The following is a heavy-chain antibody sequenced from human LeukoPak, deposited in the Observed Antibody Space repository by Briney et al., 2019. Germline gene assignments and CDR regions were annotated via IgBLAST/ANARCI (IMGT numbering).Heavy chain of an antibody. Sequence: PGGSLRLSCAASGFTSSSYWMSWVRQAPGKGLEWVAVIWYDGSNKYYADSVKGRFTISRDNSKNTLYLQMNSLRAEDTAVYYCARDESSSWSAGLLDYWGQGTLVTVSS. V-gene: IGHV3-33*08. CDR2: IWYDGSNK. CDR3: ARDESSSWSAGLLDY. D-gene: IGHD6-13*01. J-gene: IGHJ4*02. CDR1: GFTSSSYW.